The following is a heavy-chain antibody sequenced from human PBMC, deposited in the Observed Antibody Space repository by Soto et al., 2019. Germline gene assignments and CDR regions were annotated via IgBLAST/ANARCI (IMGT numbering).Heavy chain of an antibody. D-gene: IGHD3-22*01. J-gene: IGHJ4*02. CDR2: INAGNGNT. CDR1: GYTFTSYA. CDR3: ARGDYYDIHEY. Sequence: QVQLVQSGAEVKKPGASVKVSCKASGYTFTSYAIHWVRQAPGQRLEWMGWINAGNGNTKYSQKFQGRVTITRDTSASTAYMDLSSLRSEDTAVYYCARGDYYDIHEYWGQGTLVTVSS. V-gene: IGHV1-3*01.